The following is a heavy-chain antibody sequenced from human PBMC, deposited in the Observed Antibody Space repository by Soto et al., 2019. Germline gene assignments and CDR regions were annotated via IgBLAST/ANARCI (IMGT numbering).Heavy chain of an antibody. Sequence: GGSLRLSCAASGFTFSSYAMSWVRQAPGKGLEWVSAISGSGGSTYYADSVKGRFTISRDNSKNTLYLQMNSLRAEDTAVYYCAKTDRLHSVFPGDYYYYYMDVWGKGTTVTVSS. CDR1: GFTFSSYA. CDR2: ISGSGGST. CDR3: AKTDRLHSVFPGDYYYYYMDV. D-gene: IGHD4-4*01. V-gene: IGHV3-23*01. J-gene: IGHJ6*03.